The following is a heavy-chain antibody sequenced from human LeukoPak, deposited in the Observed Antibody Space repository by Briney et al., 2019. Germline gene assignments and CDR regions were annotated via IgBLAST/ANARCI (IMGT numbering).Heavy chain of an antibody. V-gene: IGHV4-59*08. CDR1: GGSISSYY. D-gene: IGHD3-10*01. Sequence: SETLSLTCTVSGGSISSYYWSWIRQPPGKGLEWIGYIYYSGSTNYNPSLKSRVTISVDTSKNQFSLKLSSVTAADTAVYYCARLYGSGSYYKLYYYYYGMDVWGQGTTVTVSS. CDR2: IYYSGST. CDR3: ARLYGSGSYYKLYYYYYGMDV. J-gene: IGHJ6*02.